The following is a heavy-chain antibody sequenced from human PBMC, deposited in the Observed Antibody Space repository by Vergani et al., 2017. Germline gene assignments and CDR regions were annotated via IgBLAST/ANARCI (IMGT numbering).Heavy chain of an antibody. CDR2: INSDGRT. D-gene: IGHD2-15*01. CDR1: GFRVTTYY. J-gene: IGHJ4*01. V-gene: IGHV3-66*02. CDR3: TRSECSGTTCYGHYFDL. Sequence: VELLESGGGLAQPGGSLRVSCSASGFRVTTYYMSWVPQAPGKGLEWVSVINSDGRTSYAESVRGRFTISRDTSRNAVYLPMNILIVEDTGVYYFTRSECSGTTCYGHYFDLWGHGILVTVSS.